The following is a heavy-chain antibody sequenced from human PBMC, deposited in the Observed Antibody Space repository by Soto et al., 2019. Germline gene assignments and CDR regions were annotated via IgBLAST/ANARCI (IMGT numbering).Heavy chain of an antibody. V-gene: IGHV3-23*01. CDR2: LSRGGGTT. CDR1: GFTFSSHG. J-gene: IGHJ3*01. CDR3: AKHRQYRTDGLDV. D-gene: IGHD6-6*01. Sequence: VGSLRLSCAASGFTFSSHGMSWVRQAPGKGLEWIAGLSRGGGTTYYADSVKGRFTISRDNSKNTLDLIMNSLKVEDTALYSCAKHRQYRTDGLDVWGQGTMVTVSS.